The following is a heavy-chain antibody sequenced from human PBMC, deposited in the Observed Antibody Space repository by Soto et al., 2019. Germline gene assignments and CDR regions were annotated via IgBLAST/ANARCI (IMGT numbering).Heavy chain of an antibody. V-gene: IGHV5-10-1*01. CDR1: GYSFSSYW. CDR2: IDPSDAYT. D-gene: IGHD2-8*01. Sequence: GESLKISCKGFGYSFSSYWISWVRQMPGKGLEWMGRIDPSDAYTNYSPSFQGHVTISTDKSISTAYLQWSSLRASDTAMYYCARVSLYCTNGVCHFDYWGQGTLVTVSS. J-gene: IGHJ4*02. CDR3: ARVSLYCTNGVCHFDY.